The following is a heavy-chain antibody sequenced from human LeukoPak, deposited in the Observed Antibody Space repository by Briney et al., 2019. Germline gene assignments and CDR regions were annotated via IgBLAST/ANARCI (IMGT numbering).Heavy chain of an antibody. CDR3: ARDFMFGGVIVLGELDY. CDR1: GFTVSSNY. Sequence: GGSLRLSCAASGFTVSSNYMSWVRQAPGKGLEWVSAISGSGGSTYYADSVKGRFTISRDNAKNSLYLQMNSLSAEDTALYYCARDFMFGGVIVLGELDYWGQGTLVTVSS. D-gene: IGHD3-16*02. V-gene: IGHV3-53*01. J-gene: IGHJ4*02. CDR2: ISGSGGST.